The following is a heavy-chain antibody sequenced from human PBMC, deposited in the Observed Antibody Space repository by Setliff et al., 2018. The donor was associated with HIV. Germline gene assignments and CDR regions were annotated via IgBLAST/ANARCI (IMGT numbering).Heavy chain of an antibody. Sequence: LSLTCSVSGDSINSRPYYYGWLRQPPGKGLEWIGNVFYSGSTYYNPSLKSRVSMSIDTSRNQFSLKLTSVTAADTAVYFCARFPTVVTTPGFWGRGTLVTVSS. D-gene: IGHD2-21*02. CDR3: ARFPTVVTTPGF. CDR2: VFYSGST. CDR1: GDSINSRPYY. V-gene: IGHV4-39*01. J-gene: IGHJ4*02.